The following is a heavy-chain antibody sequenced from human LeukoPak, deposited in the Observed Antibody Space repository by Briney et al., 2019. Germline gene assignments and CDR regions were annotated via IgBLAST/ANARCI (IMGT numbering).Heavy chain of an antibody. Sequence: SETLSLTCAVSGGSISSGGYSWSWIRQPPGKGLEWIGYIYHSGSTYYNPSLKSRITISVDRSKNQFSLKLSSVTAADTAVYYCASGTECGGDCYSLWGQGTLVTVSS. CDR2: IYHSGST. D-gene: IGHD2-21*02. CDR3: ASGTECGGDCYSL. V-gene: IGHV4-30-2*01. CDR1: GGSISSGGYS. J-gene: IGHJ4*02.